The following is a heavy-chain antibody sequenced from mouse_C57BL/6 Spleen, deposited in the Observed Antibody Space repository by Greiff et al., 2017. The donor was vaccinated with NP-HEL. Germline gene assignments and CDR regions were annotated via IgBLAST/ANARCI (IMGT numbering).Heavy chain of an antibody. Sequence: EVMLVESGAELVRPGASVKLSCTASGFNIKDDYMPWVKQRPEQGLEWIGWLDPENGDTEYASQFQGKATITADTSSNTAYLQLSSLTSEDTAVYYCTYYGSSPYYAMDYWGQGTSVTVSS. CDR3: TYYGSSPYYAMDY. J-gene: IGHJ4*01. CDR2: LDPENGDT. D-gene: IGHD1-1*01. CDR1: GFNIKDDY. V-gene: IGHV14-4*01.